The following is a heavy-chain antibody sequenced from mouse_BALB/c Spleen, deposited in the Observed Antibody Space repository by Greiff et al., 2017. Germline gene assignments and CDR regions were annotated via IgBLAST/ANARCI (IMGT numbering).Heavy chain of an antibody. J-gene: IGHJ4*01. D-gene: IGHD2-10*02. CDR1: GYTFTSYY. CDR3: GRSGMRAMDY. V-gene: IGHV1-53*01. Sequence: VQLQQSGAELVKPGASVKLSCKASGYTFTSYYMYWVKQRPGQGLEWIGEINPSNGGTNFNEKFKSKATLTVDKSSSTAYMQLSSLTSEDSAVYYCGRSGMRAMDYWGQGTSVTVSS. CDR2: INPSNGGT.